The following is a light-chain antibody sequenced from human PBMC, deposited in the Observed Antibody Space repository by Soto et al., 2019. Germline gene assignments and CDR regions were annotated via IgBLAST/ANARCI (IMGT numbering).Light chain of an antibody. Sequence: NVMLTQPHSVSESPGKRVTISCTRSSGSIATNYVQWFQQRPGSAPTTVIYEDNQRPSGVPDRFSGSIDSSSNSASLTISGLKTEDEADYYCQSYDDSNQRVFGGGTKLTVL. J-gene: IGLJ3*02. CDR1: SGSIATNY. CDR2: EDN. CDR3: QSYDDSNQRV. V-gene: IGLV6-57*03.